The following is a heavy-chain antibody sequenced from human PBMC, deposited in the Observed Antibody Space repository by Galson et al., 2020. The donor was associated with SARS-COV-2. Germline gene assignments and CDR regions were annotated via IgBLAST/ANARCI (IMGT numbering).Heavy chain of an antibody. J-gene: IGHJ4*02. Sequence: SETLSLTCNVSGGSIDSYYWAWIRQPPGKGLEWIGYVYSSGSTNYNPSLRLRLTMSVDMSKNQVSLSLASVTASDTAVYYCARHYSSWSGSFYGFDYWGQGVLVTVSS. D-gene: IGHD1-26*01. CDR2: VYSSGST. V-gene: IGHV4-59*08. CDR1: GGSIDSYY. CDR3: ARHYSSWSGSFYGFDY.